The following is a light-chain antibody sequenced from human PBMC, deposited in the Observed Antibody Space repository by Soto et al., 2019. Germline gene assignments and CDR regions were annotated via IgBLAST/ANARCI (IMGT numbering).Light chain of an antibody. Sequence: DIQMPQSPSTLSASVGDRVTITCRASQSISSWLAWYQQKPGKAPKLLIYDASSLESGVPSRFSGSGSGTEFTRNISSLQPSEFATYYCQQYNSYPSFGQGTKLEIK. J-gene: IGKJ2*01. CDR1: QSISSW. V-gene: IGKV1-5*01. CDR3: QQYNSYPS. CDR2: DAS.